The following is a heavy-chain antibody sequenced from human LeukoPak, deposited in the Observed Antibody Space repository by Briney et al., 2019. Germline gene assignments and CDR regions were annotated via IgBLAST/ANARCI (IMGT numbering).Heavy chain of an antibody. J-gene: IGHJ4*02. CDR3: AKGISGTAVVMDY. Sequence: PGGSLRLSCAASGFTFSSYWMHWVRQAPGKGLVWVSRIYSDGSSTNYADSVKGRFTISRDNSKNSLYLRMNSLRTEDTALYYCAKGISGTAVVMDYWGQGTLVTVSS. CDR2: IYSDGSST. V-gene: IGHV3-74*01. CDR1: GFTFSSYW. D-gene: IGHD1/OR15-1a*01.